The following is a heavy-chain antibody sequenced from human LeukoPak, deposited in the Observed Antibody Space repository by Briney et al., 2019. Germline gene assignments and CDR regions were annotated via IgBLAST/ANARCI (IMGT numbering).Heavy chain of an antibody. CDR2: ISYDGSNK. J-gene: IGHJ4*02. Sequence: SGGSLRLSCAASGFTFSSYAMHWVRQAPGKGLEWVAVISYDGSNKYYADSVKGRFTIPRDNSKNTLYLQMNSLRAEDTAVYYCAGAGARGGDQGHYFDYWGQGTLVTVSS. CDR1: GFTFSSYA. D-gene: IGHD4-17*01. CDR3: AGAGARGGDQGHYFDY. V-gene: IGHV3-30-3*01.